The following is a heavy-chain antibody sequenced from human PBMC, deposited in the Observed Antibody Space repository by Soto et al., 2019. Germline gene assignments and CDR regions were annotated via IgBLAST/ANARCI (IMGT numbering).Heavy chain of an antibody. J-gene: IGHJ2*01. CDR2: IYHSGSI. CDR3: AKDYGSGRRRTPGWYFDL. Sequence: PSETLSLTCAVSGGSISSGGYSWSWIRQPPGKGLEGIGYIYHSGSIYYNPSLKSRVTISVDTSKNQFSLKLSSVTAADTAVYYCAKDYGSGRRRTPGWYFDLWGRGTLVTVSS. V-gene: IGHV4-30-2*01. D-gene: IGHD3-10*01. CDR1: GGSISSGGYS.